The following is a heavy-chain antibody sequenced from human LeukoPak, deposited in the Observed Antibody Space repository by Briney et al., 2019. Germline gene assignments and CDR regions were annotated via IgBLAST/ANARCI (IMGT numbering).Heavy chain of an antibody. CDR3: ARGATAMAYFDC. V-gene: IGHV3-48*02. J-gene: IGHJ4*02. CDR1: GCTFRSNS. CDR2: ITVSSSTI. D-gene: IGHD5-18*01. Sequence: GGSPRLSCAASGCTFRSNSMNWVRQAPGKGLEWISYITVSSSTIYYADSVKGRFTISRDNAKDSLYLQMNSLRDEDTAVYYCARGATAMAYFDCWGQGTLVTVSS.